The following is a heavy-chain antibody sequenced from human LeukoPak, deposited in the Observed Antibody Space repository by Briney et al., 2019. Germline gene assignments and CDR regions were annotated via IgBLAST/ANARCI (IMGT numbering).Heavy chain of an antibody. D-gene: IGHD3-22*01. Sequence: GGSLRLSCAASGFSFSSYGMSWVRQAPGKGLEWVSIISTDGGTTHYAESVKGRFTISRDNPKNMLHLQMNSLRVEDTAVYFCTKGQPGGGYYSPFDSWGQGSLVTVSS. CDR3: TKGQPGGGYYSPFDS. V-gene: IGHV3-23*01. J-gene: IGHJ4*02. CDR1: GFSFSSYG. CDR2: ISTDGGTT.